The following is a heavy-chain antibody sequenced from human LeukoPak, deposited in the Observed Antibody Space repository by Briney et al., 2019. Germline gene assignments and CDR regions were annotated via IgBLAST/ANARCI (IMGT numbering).Heavy chain of an antibody. CDR1: GFTFSSYA. Sequence: GGSLRLSCAASGFTFSSYAMSWVRQAPGKGLEWVSAISGSGGSTYYAGSVKGRFTISRDNSKNTLYLQMNSLRAEDTAVYYCAKDRGSGWLFDYWGQGTLVTVSS. J-gene: IGHJ4*02. V-gene: IGHV3-23*01. D-gene: IGHD6-19*01. CDR3: AKDRGSGWLFDY. CDR2: ISGSGGST.